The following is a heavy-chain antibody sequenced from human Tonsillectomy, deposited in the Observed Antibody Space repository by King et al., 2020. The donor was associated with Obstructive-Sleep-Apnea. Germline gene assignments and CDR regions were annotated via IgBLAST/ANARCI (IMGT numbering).Heavy chain of an antibody. Sequence: VQLVESGGGVVQPGRSLRLSCAASGFAFSTYAMHWVRQAPGKGLEWVAVISYDGSNKYHADSVKGRFTISRDNSKNTLYLQMNSLRAEDTAVYYCVRDTGRWQQTNACDIWGQGTMVTVSS. D-gene: IGHD5-24*01. CDR3: VRDTGRWQQTNACDI. CDR2: ISYDGSNK. J-gene: IGHJ3*02. V-gene: IGHV3-30*04. CDR1: GFAFSTYA.